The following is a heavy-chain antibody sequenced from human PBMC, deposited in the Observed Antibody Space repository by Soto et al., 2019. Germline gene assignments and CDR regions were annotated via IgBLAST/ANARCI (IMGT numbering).Heavy chain of an antibody. D-gene: IGHD3-9*01. CDR1: GDSIGGVGY. CDR2: ISSSGST. J-gene: IGHJ5*02. Sequence: SETLSLTCTVSGDSIGGVGYWSWIRQFPGRGLEWIGCISSSGSTYYNPALNNRISLSLDTSQNQFSLKLLSVTAADTAIYYRARSGLTGIVIPNNWYDRWGEGTLVTVSS. CDR3: ARSGLTGIVIPNNWYDR. V-gene: IGHV4-31*03.